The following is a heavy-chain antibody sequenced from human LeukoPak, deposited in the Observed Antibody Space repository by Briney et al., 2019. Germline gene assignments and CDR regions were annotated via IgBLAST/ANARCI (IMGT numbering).Heavy chain of an antibody. CDR2: IWYDGSNK. J-gene: IGHJ4*02. D-gene: IGHD6-13*01. CDR3: ARGPPSRWFHY. V-gene: IGHV3-33*01. CDR1: GFTFSSYG. Sequence: PGGSLRLSCAASGFTFSSYGMHWVRQAPGKGLEWVAVIWYDGSNKYYADSVKGRFTISRDNSKNTLYLQMNSLRAEDTAVYYCARGPPSRWFHYWGQGTLVTVSS.